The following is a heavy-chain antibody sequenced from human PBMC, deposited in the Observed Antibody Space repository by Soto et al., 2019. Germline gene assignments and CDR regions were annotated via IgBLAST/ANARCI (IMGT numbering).Heavy chain of an antibody. CDR3: AKGRGYCTSTSCYVGSDY. V-gene: IGHV3-23*01. CDR2: ISGSGGST. D-gene: IGHD2-2*01. CDR1: GFTFSSYA. Sequence: EVQLLESGGGLVQPGGSLRLSCAASGFTFSSYAMSWVRQAPGKGLEWVSAISGSGGSTYYADSVKGRLTISRDHSKNTLYLQRNSLRAEDTSVYYCAKGRGYCTSTSCYVGSDYWGQGTLVTVSS. J-gene: IGHJ4*02.